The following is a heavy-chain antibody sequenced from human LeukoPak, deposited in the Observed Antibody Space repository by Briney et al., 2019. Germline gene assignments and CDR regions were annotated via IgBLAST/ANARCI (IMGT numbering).Heavy chain of an antibody. CDR1: GYIFTSYD. D-gene: IGHD3-16*02. CDR3: ARTPITFGGVIVDYGLDV. V-gene: IGHV1-8*01. Sequence: ASVKVSCKASGYIFTSYDINWVRQATGQGLEWMGWMNPNSGNTGYAQRFQGRLTMTRNTSISTAYMELSSLTSEDTAVYYCARTPITFGGVIVDYGLDVWGQGTTVTVSS. CDR2: MNPNSGNT. J-gene: IGHJ6*02.